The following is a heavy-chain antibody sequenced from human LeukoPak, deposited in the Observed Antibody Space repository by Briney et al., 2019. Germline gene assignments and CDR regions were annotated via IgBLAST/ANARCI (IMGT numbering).Heavy chain of an antibody. D-gene: IGHD3-10*01. J-gene: IGHJ5*02. CDR1: GGSISSGDYH. CDR3: ARSRQASGLFSS. Sequence: PSQTLSLTCTVSGGSISSGDYHWNWIRQPPGKGLEWIGCIYDRGPAHYNPSLKSRFTISVDRPKNQFFLNVTSLTAADTAVYYCARSRQASGLFSSWGQGTLVVVSS. V-gene: IGHV4-30-2*01. CDR2: IYDRGPA.